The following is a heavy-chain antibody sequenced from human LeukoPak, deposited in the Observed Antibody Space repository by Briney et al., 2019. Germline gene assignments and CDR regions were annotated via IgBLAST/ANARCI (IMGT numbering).Heavy chain of an antibody. D-gene: IGHD4-17*01. Sequence: PGGSVRLSCAASGFTFSSNAMSWVRQAPGKGLEWVSTISGSGGSTYYADSVKGRFNISRDNSKNTLYLQMNSLRAEDSAVYYCAKGFYGDYSFDCWGQGSLVTVSS. V-gene: IGHV3-23*01. CDR2: ISGSGGST. CDR1: GFTFSSNA. J-gene: IGHJ4*02. CDR3: AKGFYGDYSFDC.